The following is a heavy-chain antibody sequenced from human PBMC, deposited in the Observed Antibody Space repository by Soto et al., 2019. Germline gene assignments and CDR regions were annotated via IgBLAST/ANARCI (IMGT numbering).Heavy chain of an antibody. CDR1: GFTFSDSA. Sequence: EVQLVESGGGLVQPGGSLKLSCAASGFTFSDSAMHWVRQASGKGLEWVGRIRSKRNNYATAYAASVKGRFTISRDDSQNTAYVQMNSLESEDTAMYYCTRHFVDYWGQGTLVTVSS. CDR3: TRHFVDY. D-gene: IGHD2-15*01. J-gene: IGHJ4*02. CDR2: IRSKRNNYAT. V-gene: IGHV3-73*02.